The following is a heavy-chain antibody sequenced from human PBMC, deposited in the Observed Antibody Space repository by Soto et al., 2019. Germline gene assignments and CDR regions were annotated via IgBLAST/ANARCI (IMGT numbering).Heavy chain of an antibody. V-gene: IGHV1-2*04. Sequence: ASMKVSCKASGYTFTGYYMHWVRQAPGQGLEWMGWINPNSGGTNYAQKFQGWVTMTRDTSISTAYMELSRLRSDDTAVYYCARDKVAGIGGDGMDVWGQGTTVTVSS. D-gene: IGHD6-19*01. J-gene: IGHJ6*02. CDR1: GYTFTGYY. CDR2: INPNSGGT. CDR3: ARDKVAGIGGDGMDV.